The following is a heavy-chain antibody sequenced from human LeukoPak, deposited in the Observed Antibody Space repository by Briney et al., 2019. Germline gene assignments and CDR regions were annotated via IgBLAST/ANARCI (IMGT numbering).Heavy chain of an antibody. CDR2: IYYIART. D-gene: IGHD2-2*01. J-gene: IGHJ3*02. Sequence: SETLSLTCTVSGGAITTYYLSWIRQPPGKGLEWIGYIYYIARTKYNPSLKSRVTISQDTSKNQISLNLNSVTAADTAVYYCARGRWGYCSSTSCHGTAFDIWGQGTMVTVSS. CDR3: ARGRWGYCSSTSCHGTAFDI. V-gene: IGHV4-59*08. CDR1: GGAITTYY.